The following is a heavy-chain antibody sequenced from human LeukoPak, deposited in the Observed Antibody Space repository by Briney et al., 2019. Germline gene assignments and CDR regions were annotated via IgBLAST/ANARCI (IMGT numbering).Heavy chain of an antibody. J-gene: IGHJ4*02. CDR3: ARGPARPMADRPNFDY. V-gene: IGHV4-61*02. Sequence: SETLSLTCTVSGGSISSGTYYWSWIRQPAGKGLEWIGRIYTSGSTNYNPSLQSRVTISVDTSKNQFSLKLSSVTAADTAVYYCARGPARPMADRPNFDYWGQGTLVTVSS. D-gene: IGHD5-24*01. CDR1: GGSISSGTYY. CDR2: IYTSGST.